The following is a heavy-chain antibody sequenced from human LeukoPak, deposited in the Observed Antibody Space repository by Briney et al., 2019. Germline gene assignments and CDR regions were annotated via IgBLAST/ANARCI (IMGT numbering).Heavy chain of an antibody. J-gene: IGHJ5*02. V-gene: IGHV4-59*08. D-gene: IGHD3-3*01. CDR2: IYYSGST. CDR1: GGSISSYY. CDR3: ARHKGYYDFGFDP. Sequence: SETLSLTCTVSGGSISSYYWSWIRQPPGKGLGWIGYIYYSGSTNYNPSLKSRVTISVDTSKNQFSLKLSSVTAADTAVYYCARHKGYYDFGFDPWGQGTLVTVSS.